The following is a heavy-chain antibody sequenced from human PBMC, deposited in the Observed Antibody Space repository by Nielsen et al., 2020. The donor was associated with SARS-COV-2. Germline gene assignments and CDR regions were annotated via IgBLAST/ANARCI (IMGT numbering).Heavy chain of an antibody. J-gene: IGHJ4*02. V-gene: IGHV3-23*01. CDR3: AREGRKLPLDY. CDR2: ISGNGDTT. Sequence: LKISCAASKFTFNSYAMSWVRQAPGKGLEWVSAISGNGDTTYYADSVKGRFIISRDNSKNTLYLEMNSLRAEDTAVYYCAREGRKLPLDYWGQGTLVTVSS. D-gene: IGHD5-24*01. CDR1: KFTFNSYA.